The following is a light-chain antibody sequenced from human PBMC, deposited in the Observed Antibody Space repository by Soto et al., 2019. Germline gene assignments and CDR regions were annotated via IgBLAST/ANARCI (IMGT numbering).Light chain of an antibody. CDR1: QSVTGNY. V-gene: IGKV3-20*01. Sequence: VLTQSPGTLSVSPGERVTVTCGASQSVTGNYLAWYQQKPGQAPRLLIYGASYTATGIPDRFSGSGSGTDFSLTISRLEPEDFAVYCCQQYGSTPPTFGQGTKVEMK. CDR3: QQYGSTPPT. J-gene: IGKJ1*01. CDR2: GAS.